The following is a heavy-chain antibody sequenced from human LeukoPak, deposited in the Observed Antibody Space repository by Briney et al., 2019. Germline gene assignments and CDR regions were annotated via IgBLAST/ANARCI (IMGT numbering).Heavy chain of an antibody. CDR2: IYYSGST. CDR3: ARAVAAAGTRNYYYYMDV. J-gene: IGHJ6*03. V-gene: IGHV4-59*08. Sequence: SETLSLTCTVSGGSISSYYWSWIRQPPGKGLEWIGYIYYSGSTNYNPSLKSRVTISVDTSKNQFSLKLSSVTAADTAVYYCARAVAAAGTRNYYYYMDVWGKGTTVTISS. CDR1: GGSISSYY. D-gene: IGHD6-13*01.